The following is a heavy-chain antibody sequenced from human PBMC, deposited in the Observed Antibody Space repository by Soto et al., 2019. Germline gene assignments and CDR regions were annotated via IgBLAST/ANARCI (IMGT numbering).Heavy chain of an antibody. J-gene: IGHJ4*02. Sequence: LRLSCAASGFTFSSYAMSWVRQAPGKGLEWVSAISGSGGSTYYADSVKGRFTISRDNSKNTLYLQMNSLRAEDTAVYYCAKDRHYYGSGSPGYFDYWGQGTLVTVSS. CDR2: ISGSGGST. D-gene: IGHD3-10*01. V-gene: IGHV3-23*01. CDR1: GFTFSSYA. CDR3: AKDRHYYGSGSPGYFDY.